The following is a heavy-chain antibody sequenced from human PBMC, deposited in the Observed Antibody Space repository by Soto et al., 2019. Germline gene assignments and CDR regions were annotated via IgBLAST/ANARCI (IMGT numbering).Heavy chain of an antibody. J-gene: IGHJ6*02. Sequence: QVQLVESGGGVVQPGRSLRLSCAASGFTFSSYAMHWVRQAPGKGLEWVAGISYDGSNKDYADSVKGRFTISRDNSNNALYRQMNSLRAEDTAVYYCARVRTITATTFSGYYYGLDVWGQGTTVTVSS. V-gene: IGHV3-30*01. CDR1: GFTFSSYA. CDR2: ISYDGSNK. D-gene: IGHD1-7*01. CDR3: ARVRTITATTFSGYYYGLDV.